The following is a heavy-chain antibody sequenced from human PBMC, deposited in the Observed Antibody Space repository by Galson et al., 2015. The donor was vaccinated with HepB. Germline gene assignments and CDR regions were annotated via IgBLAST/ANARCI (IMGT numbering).Heavy chain of an antibody. Sequence: SVKVSCKASGYTFTSYAMHWVRQAPGQRLEWMGWINAGNGNTKYSQKFQGRVTITRDTSASTAYMELSSLRSEDTAVYYCARGAVAGTRGGTNWFDPWGQGTLVTVSS. CDR1: GYTFTSYA. CDR2: INAGNGNT. J-gene: IGHJ5*02. D-gene: IGHD6-19*01. CDR3: ARGAVAGTRGGTNWFDP. V-gene: IGHV1-3*01.